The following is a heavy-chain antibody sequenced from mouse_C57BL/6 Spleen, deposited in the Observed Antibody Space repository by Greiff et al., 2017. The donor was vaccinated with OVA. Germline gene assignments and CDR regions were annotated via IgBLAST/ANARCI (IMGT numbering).Heavy chain of an antibody. CDR2: IDPSDSYT. J-gene: IGHJ2*01. Sequence: QVQLKESGAELVMPGASVKLSCKASGYTFTSYWMHWVKQRPGQGLEWIGEIDPSDSYTNYNQKFKGKSTLTVDKSSSTAYMQLSSLTSEDSAVYYCARRVYGSLDYWGQGTTLTVSS. V-gene: IGHV1-69*01. CDR1: GYTFTSYW. D-gene: IGHD1-1*01. CDR3: ARRVYGSLDY.